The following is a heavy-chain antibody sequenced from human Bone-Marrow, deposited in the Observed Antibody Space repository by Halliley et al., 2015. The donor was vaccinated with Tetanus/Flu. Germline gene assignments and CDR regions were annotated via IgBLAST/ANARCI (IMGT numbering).Heavy chain of an antibody. Sequence: QLVQSGGGLIQPGGSLRLSCAASGFTVSWNYMTWVRQAPGKGLEWVSVIYAGGSTYYADSVKGRFTISRDSSKKVLYLQINSLRAEDTAVYYCAQGDNYNYEAWGRGTLVSVSS. J-gene: IGHJ4*02. CDR1: GFTVSWNY. CDR3: AQGDNYNYEA. CDR2: IYAGGST. V-gene: IGHV3-53*01. D-gene: IGHD3-16*01.